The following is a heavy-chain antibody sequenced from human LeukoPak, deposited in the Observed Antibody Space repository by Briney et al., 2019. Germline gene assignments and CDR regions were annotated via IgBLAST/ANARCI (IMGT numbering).Heavy chain of an antibody. J-gene: IGHJ3*02. Sequence: GGSLRLSCAASGFTFSSYAMSWVRPAPGKGLEWVSGINWNGGSTGYADSVKGRFTVSRDNAKNSLYLQMNSLRAEDTALYHCARGLGYCSSTSCFNAFDIWGQGTMVTVSS. CDR1: GFTFSSYA. V-gene: IGHV3-20*01. CDR3: ARGLGYCSSTSCFNAFDI. CDR2: INWNGGST. D-gene: IGHD2-2*01.